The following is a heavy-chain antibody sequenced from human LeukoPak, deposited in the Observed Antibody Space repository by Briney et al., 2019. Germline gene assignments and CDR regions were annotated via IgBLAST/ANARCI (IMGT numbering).Heavy chain of an antibody. CDR1: GFTFDDYA. J-gene: IGHJ4*02. CDR3: AKDDHGNYSTIDY. V-gene: IGHV3-9*01. CDR2: ISWNSRTI. D-gene: IGHD3-3*01. Sequence: SGGSLRLSCAASGFTFDDYAMHWVRQAPGKGLEWVSGISWNSRTIGYVDSVKGRFTISRDNARKSVYLRMNSLRAEDTALYYCAKDDHGNYSTIDYWGQGTLVTVSS.